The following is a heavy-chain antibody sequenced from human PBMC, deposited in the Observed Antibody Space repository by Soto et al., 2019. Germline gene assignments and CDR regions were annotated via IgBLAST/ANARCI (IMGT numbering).Heavy chain of an antibody. CDR1: GFTFRNYA. J-gene: IGHJ4*02. Sequence: GGSLRLSCAASGFTFRNYAMSWVRQAPGEGLEWVSAESGGTTYYAVSVKGRFTISRDSSRNTLYLHMNSLTVEDTAVYYCAKGSASARPYYFDYWGRGTQVTVSS. D-gene: IGHD6-6*01. CDR2: ESGGTT. V-gene: IGHV3-23*01. CDR3: AKGSASARPYYFDY.